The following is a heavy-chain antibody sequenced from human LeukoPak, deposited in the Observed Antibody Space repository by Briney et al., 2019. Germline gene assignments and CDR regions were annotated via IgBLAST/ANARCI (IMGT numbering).Heavy chain of an antibody. CDR1: GYTFTSYD. CDR2: MNPNSGNT. Sequence: ASVKVSCKASGYTFTSYDINWVRQATGQGLEWMGWMNPNSGNTGYAQKFQGRVTITRNTSISTAYMELSSLRSEDTAVYYCARGLEPHDAFDIWGQGTMVTVSS. V-gene: IGHV1-8*03. CDR3: ARGLEPHDAFDI. J-gene: IGHJ3*02.